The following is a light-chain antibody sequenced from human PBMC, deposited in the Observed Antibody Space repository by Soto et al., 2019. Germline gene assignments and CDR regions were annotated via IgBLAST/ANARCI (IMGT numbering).Light chain of an antibody. CDR3: AAWDDSLSAVV. Sequence: QAVVTQPPSASGTPGQRVTISCSGSISNLGSNFIFWYQQLQGAAPKLLISRNNERPSGGPDRFSGSKSGTSASLAIDGLRSEVEADYHCAAWDDSLSAVVFGGGTKLTVL. CDR2: RNN. V-gene: IGLV1-47*01. J-gene: IGLJ3*02. CDR1: ISNLGSNF.